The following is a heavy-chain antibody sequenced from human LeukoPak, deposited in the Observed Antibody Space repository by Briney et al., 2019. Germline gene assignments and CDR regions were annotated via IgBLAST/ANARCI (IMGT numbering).Heavy chain of an antibody. Sequence: GGSLRLSCAPSGFTFSNYGMHWVRQAPGKGLEWVAFIPYDGTNKYYADSVKGRFTISRDNVKNSLYLQMNSLRAEDTAVYYCARGRDSSSSYPGYWGQGTLVTVSS. J-gene: IGHJ4*02. CDR3: ARGRDSSSSYPGY. CDR1: GFTFSNYG. CDR2: IPYDGTNK. D-gene: IGHD6-6*01. V-gene: IGHV3-30*02.